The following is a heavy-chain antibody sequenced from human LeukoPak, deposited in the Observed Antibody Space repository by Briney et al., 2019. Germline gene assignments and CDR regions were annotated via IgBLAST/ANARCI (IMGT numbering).Heavy chain of an antibody. D-gene: IGHD6-13*01. CDR2: IYSGGST. CDR1: GFAVCNYA. J-gene: IGHJ4*02. V-gene: IGHV3-53*01. Sequence: GGSLRLSCAASGFAVCNYAMSWVRQAPGKGLEWVSIIYSGGSTHYADSVKGRFTISRDNSKNTLYLQMNSLRAEDTAVYYCARDQSSSWFDWGQGTLVTVSS. CDR3: ARDQSSSWFD.